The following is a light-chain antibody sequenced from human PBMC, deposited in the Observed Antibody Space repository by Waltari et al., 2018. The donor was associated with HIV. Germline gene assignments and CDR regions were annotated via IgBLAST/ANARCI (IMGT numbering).Light chain of an antibody. CDR3: QQYYTTPNT. CDR2: WAS. CDR1: QSVLYSSNNKNY. Sequence: DIVMTQSPDSLAVSLGERATSNCKSRQSVLYSSNNKNYLAWYQQKPGQPPKLLIYWASTRESGVPDRFSGSGSGTDFALTISSLQAEDVAVYYCQQYYTTPNTFGQGTKLEIK. V-gene: IGKV4-1*01. J-gene: IGKJ2*01.